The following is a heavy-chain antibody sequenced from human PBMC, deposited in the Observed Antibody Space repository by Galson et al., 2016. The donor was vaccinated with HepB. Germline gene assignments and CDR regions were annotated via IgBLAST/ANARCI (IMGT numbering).Heavy chain of an antibody. D-gene: IGHD1/OR15-1a*01. CDR2: TSHIGSS. Sequence: SETLSLTCTIFGASVTSGHDYWTWIRQPPGKGLEYIGYTSHIGSSNKNPSLGSRLTMSLDPPKNLFSLRLTSVTIDDTATYYCARASGTKRLGFDPWGQGTRVTVSP. J-gene: IGHJ5*02. CDR3: ARASGTKRLGFDP. V-gene: IGHV4-61*01. CDR1: GASVTSGHDY.